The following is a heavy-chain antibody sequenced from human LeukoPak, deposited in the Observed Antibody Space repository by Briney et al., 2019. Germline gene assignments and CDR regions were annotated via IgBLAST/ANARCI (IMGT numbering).Heavy chain of an antibody. CDR2: IIPIFGTA. CDR3: ARMVCSGGSCYWNWFDP. D-gene: IGHD2-15*01. V-gene: IGHV1-69*13. CDR1: GYTINSYA. J-gene: IGHJ5*02. Sequence: SVKVSCKASGYTINSYAMNWVRQAPGQGLEWMGGIIPIFGTANYAQKFQGRVTITADESTSTAYMELSSLRSEDTAVYYCARMVCSGGSCYWNWFDPWGQGTLVTVSS.